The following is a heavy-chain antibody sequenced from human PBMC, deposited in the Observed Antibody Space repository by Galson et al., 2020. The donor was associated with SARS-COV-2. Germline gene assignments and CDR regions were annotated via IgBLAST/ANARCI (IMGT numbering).Heavy chain of an antibody. Sequence: GESLKISCVASGFTFSLYAMSWVRQAPGKGLEWVSSIIGSGVRTYYADPVQGRFTISRDNSKNTLYLQMDSLRAEDTAVYFCAKDYYDSDWFGPWGQGTLVTVSS. CDR3: AKDYYDSDWFGP. V-gene: IGHV3-23*01. J-gene: IGHJ5*02. CDR1: GFTFSLYA. D-gene: IGHD3-22*01. CDR2: IIGSGVRT.